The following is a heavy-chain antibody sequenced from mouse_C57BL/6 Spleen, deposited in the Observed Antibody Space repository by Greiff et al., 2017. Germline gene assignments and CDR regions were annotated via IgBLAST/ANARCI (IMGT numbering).Heavy chain of an antibody. J-gene: IGHJ1*03. CDR1: GYAFSSPW. CDR2: IYPGDGDT. Sequence: VKLQESGPELVKPGASVKISCKASGYAFSSPWMNWVKQRPGTGLEWIGRIYPGDGDTNYNGKFKGKATLTADKSSSTAYMQLSSLTSEDSAVYFCARGGGYWYFDVWGTGTTVTVSS. V-gene: IGHV1-82*01. CDR3: ARGGGYWYFDV. D-gene: IGHD1-1*02.